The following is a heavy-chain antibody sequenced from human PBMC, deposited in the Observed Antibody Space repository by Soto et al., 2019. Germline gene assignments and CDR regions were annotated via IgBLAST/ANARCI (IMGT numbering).Heavy chain of an antibody. J-gene: IGHJ6*02. D-gene: IGHD3-16*01. CDR2: IKYDESDK. Sequence: EVQLVESGGGLVQPGGSLRLSCAASGFTFSSYWLHWARQAPGKGLVWVSRIKYDESDKGYADSVKGRFTISRDNAKNTLYLQMNSLRAEDTAVYFCGRGVMGHDGIDVWGQGTTVSVCS. CDR3: GRGVMGHDGIDV. CDR1: GFTFSSYW. V-gene: IGHV3-74*01.